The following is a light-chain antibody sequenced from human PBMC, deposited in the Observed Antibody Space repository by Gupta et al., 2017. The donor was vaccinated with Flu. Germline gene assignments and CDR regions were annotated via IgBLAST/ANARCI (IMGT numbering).Light chain of an antibody. CDR1: ALPKKY. CDR3: QSTDSSVTYPWV. CDR2: KDN. V-gene: IGLV3-25*03. Sequence: QTARIFCSGDALPKKYVHWYQQKPGQAPLLVIYKDNERPSGIPERFSGSSSGTTATLTISAVQAEDEADYSCQSTDSSVTYPWVFGGGTKLTVL. J-gene: IGLJ3*02.